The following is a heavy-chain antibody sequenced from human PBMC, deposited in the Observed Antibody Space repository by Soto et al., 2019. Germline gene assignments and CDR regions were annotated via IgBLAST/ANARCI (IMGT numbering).Heavy chain of an antibody. CDR1: GGSINRNSYY. CDR3: ARHGHRVSSGFDY. CDR2: IYYSGGT. J-gene: IGHJ4*02. Sequence: SEALSLTCVVSGGSINRNSYYWDWIRQPPGKGLEWIGSIYYSGGTYHNPSLKGRLTISVDTSRNQLSLKLTSVTAADTAVHYCARHGHRVSSGFDYWGQGTLVTVSS. D-gene: IGHD6-19*01. V-gene: IGHV4-39*01.